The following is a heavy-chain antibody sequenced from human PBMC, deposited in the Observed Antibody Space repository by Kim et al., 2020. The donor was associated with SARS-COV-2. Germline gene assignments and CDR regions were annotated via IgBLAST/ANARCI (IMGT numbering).Heavy chain of an antibody. Sequence: AQKIQGRVTMTTDTSTSTAYMELRSLRSDDTAVYYCARGAVDTAMVHFDYWGQGTLVTVSS. V-gene: IGHV1-18*01. D-gene: IGHD5-18*01. CDR3: ARGAVDTAMVHFDY. J-gene: IGHJ4*02.